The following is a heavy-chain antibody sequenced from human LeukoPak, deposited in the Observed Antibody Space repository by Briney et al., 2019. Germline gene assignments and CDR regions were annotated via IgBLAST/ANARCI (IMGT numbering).Heavy chain of an antibody. CDR1: GFTFSNYA. V-gene: IGHV3-30*02. CDR3: AKDGSWSCAD. Sequence: GGSLRLSCAASGFTFSNYAMHWVRQGPGKGLEGVAYMGNHGNNKYYVDSVKGRFTISRENPKKTLYLQMDSVRADDTAVYYCAKDGSWSCADWGQGTLVTVSS. D-gene: IGHD2-8*02. J-gene: IGHJ4*02. CDR2: MGNHGNNK.